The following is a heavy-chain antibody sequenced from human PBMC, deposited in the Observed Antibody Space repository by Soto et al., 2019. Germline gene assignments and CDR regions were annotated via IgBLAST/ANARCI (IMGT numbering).Heavy chain of an antibody. CDR1: GFTVSNNY. CDR3: ATQPGGGGY. J-gene: IGHJ4*02. CDR2: IYSGGYT. V-gene: IGHV3-53*01. Sequence: EVQLVESGGGLIQPGGSLRLSCAVSGFTVSNNYMSWVRQAPGKGLEGVSVIYSGGYTAYGDSVKGRFTISRDNSKNKLFFQMNSPRAAAPAVFYWATQPGGGGYWGQGTLVTVSS. D-gene: IGHD3-10*01.